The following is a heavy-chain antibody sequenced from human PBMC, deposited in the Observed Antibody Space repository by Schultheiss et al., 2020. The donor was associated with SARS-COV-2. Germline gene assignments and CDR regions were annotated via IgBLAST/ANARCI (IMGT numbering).Heavy chain of an antibody. Sequence: ASVKVSCKASGYTFTSYAMHWVRQAPGQGLEWMGWISAYNGNTNYAQKLQGRVTMTTDTSTSTAYMELRSLRSDDTAVYYCARMEATSYYYYYGMDVWGQGTTVTVSS. CDR2: ISAYNGNT. CDR3: ARMEATSYYYYYGMDV. D-gene: IGHD5-12*01. CDR1: GYTFTSYA. V-gene: IGHV1-18*01. J-gene: IGHJ6*02.